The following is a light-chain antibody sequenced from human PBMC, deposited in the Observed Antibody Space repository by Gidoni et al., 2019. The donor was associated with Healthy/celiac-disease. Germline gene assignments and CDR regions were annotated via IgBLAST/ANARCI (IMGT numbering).Light chain of an antibody. Sequence: DIQLTQSPSFLSASVGDRVTITCRAIQGISSYLAWYQQKPGKAPKLLIYAASTLQSGVPSSISGSGSGTEFTLTISSLQPEDFATYYCQQLNSYPIFTFGPGTKVDIK. V-gene: IGKV1-9*01. CDR3: QQLNSYPIFT. CDR1: QGISSY. J-gene: IGKJ3*01. CDR2: AAS.